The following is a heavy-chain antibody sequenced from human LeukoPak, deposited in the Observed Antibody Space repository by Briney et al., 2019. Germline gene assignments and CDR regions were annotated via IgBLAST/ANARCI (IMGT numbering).Heavy chain of an antibody. V-gene: IGHV3-23*01. CDR2: ISGSGGST. D-gene: IGHD2-2*02. J-gene: IGHJ4*02. Sequence: GGSLRLSCAASGFTFSSYAMSWVRQAPGTGLEWVSGISGSGGSTYYADSVKGRFTISRDNSKNTLYLQMNSLRAEDTAVYYCARTRSCSSTSCYIDYWGQGTLVTVSS. CDR3: ARTRSCSSTSCYIDY. CDR1: GFTFSSYA.